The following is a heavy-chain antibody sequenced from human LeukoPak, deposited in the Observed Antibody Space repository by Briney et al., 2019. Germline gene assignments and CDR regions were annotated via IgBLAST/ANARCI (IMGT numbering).Heavy chain of an antibody. J-gene: IGHJ4*02. V-gene: IGHV1-46*01. Sequence: ASVKVSCKASGYTFTSYYMHWVRQAPGQGLEWMGIINPSGGSTSYAQKFQGRVTMTRDTSTSTVYMELSSLRSEDTAVYYSARDTTLGGPDYWGQGTLVTVSS. D-gene: IGHD1-1*01. CDR1: GYTFTSYY. CDR3: ARDTTLGGPDY. CDR2: INPSGGST.